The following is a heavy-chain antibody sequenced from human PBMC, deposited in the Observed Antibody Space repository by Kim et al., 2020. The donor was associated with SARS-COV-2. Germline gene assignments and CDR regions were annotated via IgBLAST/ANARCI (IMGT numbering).Heavy chain of an antibody. CDR3: AKAGLWGSAIYSFDF. CDR1: GFTFSNYG. CDR2: TSYDGSNK. Sequence: GGSLRLSCAASGFTFSNYGMHWVRQAPGKGLEWVAGTSYDGSNKYYADSVKGRFTISRDNSKNTLYLQMNSLRAEDTAVYYCAKAGLWGSAIYSFDFWGQGTLVTVSS. J-gene: IGHJ4*02. V-gene: IGHV3-30*18. D-gene: IGHD2-2*01.